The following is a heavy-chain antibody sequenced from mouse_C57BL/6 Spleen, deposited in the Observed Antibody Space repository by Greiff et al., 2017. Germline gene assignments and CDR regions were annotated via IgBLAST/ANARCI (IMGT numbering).Heavy chain of an antibody. CDR1: GYAFSSSW. CDR2: IYPGDGDT. J-gene: IGHJ2*01. CDR3: ARFYGSFYYFDY. V-gene: IGHV1-82*01. Sequence: VQRVESGPELVKPGASVKISCKASGYAFSSSWMNWVKQRPGKGLEWIGRIYPGDGDTNYNGKFKGKATLTADKSSSTAYMQLSSLTSEDSAVYFCARFYGSFYYFDYWGQGTTLTVSS. D-gene: IGHD1-1*01.